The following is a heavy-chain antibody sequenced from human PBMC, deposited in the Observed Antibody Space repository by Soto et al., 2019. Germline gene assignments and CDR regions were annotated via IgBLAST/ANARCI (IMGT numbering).Heavy chain of an antibody. D-gene: IGHD3-10*01. CDR1: GYTFISYY. CDR3: ASSGYSGSGSYFGTPDFDY. CDR2: INPSSGST. J-gene: IGHJ4*02. Sequence: QVQLVQSGAEVKKPGASVKVSCKASGYTFISYYMHWVRQAPGQGLEWMGIINPSSGSTTYAQKFQGRVTMPRVKSTSTVYMELSSLRSEDTAVYYCASSGYSGSGSYFGTPDFDYWGQGTLVTVSS. V-gene: IGHV1-46*03.